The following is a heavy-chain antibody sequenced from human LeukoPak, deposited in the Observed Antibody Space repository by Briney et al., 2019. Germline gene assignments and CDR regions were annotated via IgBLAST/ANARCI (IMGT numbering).Heavy chain of an antibody. CDR3: ARDYSSSWSRCAFDI. D-gene: IGHD6-13*01. CDR2: ISYDGSNK. CDR1: GFTFSSYA. J-gene: IGHJ3*02. V-gene: IGHV3-30*04. Sequence: GRSLRLSRAASGFTFSSYAMHWVRQAPGKGLEWVAVISYDGSNKYYADSVKGRFTISRDNSKNTLYLQMNSLRAEDTAVYYCARDYSSSWSRCAFDIWGQGTMVTVSS.